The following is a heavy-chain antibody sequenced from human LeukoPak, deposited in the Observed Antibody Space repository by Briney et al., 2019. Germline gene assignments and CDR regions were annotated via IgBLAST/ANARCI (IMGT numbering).Heavy chain of an antibody. CDR2: IVVGSGNT. Sequence: SVKVSCKASGFTFISSAVQWVRQARGQRLEWIGWIVVGSGNTNYAQKFQERVTITRDMSTSTAYMELSSLRSEDTAVYYCAADWGSGWYPAGYWGQGTLVTVSS. CDR3: AADWGSGWYPAGY. J-gene: IGHJ4*02. D-gene: IGHD6-19*01. V-gene: IGHV1-58*01. CDR1: GFTFISSA.